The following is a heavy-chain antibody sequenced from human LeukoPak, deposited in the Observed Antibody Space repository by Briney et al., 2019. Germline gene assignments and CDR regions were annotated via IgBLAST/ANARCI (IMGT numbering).Heavy chain of an antibody. CDR2: ISTYNGNT. CDR1: GYTFTSYG. Sequence: ASVKVSCKASGYTFTSYGISWVGQAPGQGLEWMGWISTYNGNTNYAQKLQGRVTMTTDTSTSTAYMELSSLRSEDTAVYYCARGALGRYCSGGSCYHVGYWGQGTLVTVSS. J-gene: IGHJ4*02. V-gene: IGHV1-18*01. D-gene: IGHD2-15*01. CDR3: ARGALGRYCSGGSCYHVGY.